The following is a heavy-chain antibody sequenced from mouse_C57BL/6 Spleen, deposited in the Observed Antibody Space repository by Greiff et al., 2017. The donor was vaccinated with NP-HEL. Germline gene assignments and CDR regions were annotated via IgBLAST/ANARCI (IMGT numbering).Heavy chain of an antibody. V-gene: IGHV1-50*01. CDR1: GYTFTSYW. CDR2: IDPSDSYT. J-gene: IGHJ1*03. D-gene: IGHD1-1*01. Sequence: QVQLQQPGAELVKPGASVKLSCKASGYTFTSYWMQWVKQRPGQGLEWIGEIDPSDSYTNYNQKVKGKATLTVDTSSSTAYMQRSILTSEDSAVYYCARAPYGSSYKRYFDVWGTGTTVTVSS. CDR3: ARAPYGSSYKRYFDV.